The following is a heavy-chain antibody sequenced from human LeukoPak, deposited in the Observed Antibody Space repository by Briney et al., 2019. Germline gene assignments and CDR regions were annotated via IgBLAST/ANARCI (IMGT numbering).Heavy chain of an antibody. J-gene: IGHJ6*02. CDR1: GYTFTGYY. CDR2: INPNSGGT. V-gene: IGHV1-2*02. CDR3: ARGGSTTVVTRYYGMDV. Sequence: GASVKVSCKASGYTFTGYYMHWVRQAPGQGLEWMGWINPNSGGTNYAQKFQGRVTMTRDTSISTAYMELRSLRSDDTAVYYCARGGSTTVVTRYYGMDVRGQGTTVTVSS. D-gene: IGHD4-23*01.